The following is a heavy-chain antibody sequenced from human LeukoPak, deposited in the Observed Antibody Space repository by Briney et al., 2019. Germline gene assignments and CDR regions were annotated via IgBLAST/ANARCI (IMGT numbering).Heavy chain of an antibody. D-gene: IGHD1-26*01. CDR2: IYSGGTT. J-gene: IGHJ4*02. Sequence: GGSLRLSCAASGFTVSTNYMTWVRQAPGKGLEWVSVIYSGGTTYYADSVKGRFTISRDSSKNTLYLQMNSLRAEDTAVYYCARGLSGSYEGYDYWGQGTLVTVSS. V-gene: IGHV3-53*01. CDR3: ARGLSGSYEGYDY. CDR1: GFTVSTNY.